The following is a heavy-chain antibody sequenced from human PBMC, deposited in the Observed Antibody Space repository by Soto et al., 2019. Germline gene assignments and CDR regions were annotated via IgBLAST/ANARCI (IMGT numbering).Heavy chain of an antibody. CDR3: VKGGTNFAY. J-gene: IGHJ4*02. CDR1: GFDFSSSW. D-gene: IGHD1-7*01. CDR2: IKGDISEK. V-gene: IGHV3-7*05. Sequence: GGSLRLSCAASGFDFSSSWMSWIRQAPGKGLEWVANIKGDISEKYSVDSVKGRFTISRDNAENLLYLQMNSLRAEDTAVYYCVKGGTNFAYWGQGIMVTVSS.